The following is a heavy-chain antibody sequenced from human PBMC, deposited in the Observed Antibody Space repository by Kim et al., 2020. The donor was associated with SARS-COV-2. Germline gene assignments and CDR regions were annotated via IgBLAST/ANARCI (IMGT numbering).Heavy chain of an antibody. CDR2: ST. V-gene: IGHV4-59*01. CDR3: ARERNVWFDP. Sequence: STNYNPSLKSRVTISVDTSKHQLSLKLSSVTAADTAVYYCARERNVWFDPWGQGTLVTVSS. J-gene: IGHJ5*02.